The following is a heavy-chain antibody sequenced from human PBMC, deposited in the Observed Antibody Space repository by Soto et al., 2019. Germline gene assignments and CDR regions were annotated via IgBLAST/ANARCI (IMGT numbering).Heavy chain of an antibody. CDR1: GGSFSGYY. V-gene: IGHV4-34*01. D-gene: IGHD3-3*01. Sequence: QVQLQQWGAGLLKPSETLSLTCAVYGGSFSGYYWSWIRQPPGKGLEWIGEINHSGSTNYNPSLKSRVTISVYTSKNQFSLKLSSVTAADTAVYYCARGITIFGVVEFDPWAREPWSPSPQ. CDR2: INHSGST. CDR3: ARGITIFGVVEFDP. J-gene: IGHJ5*02.